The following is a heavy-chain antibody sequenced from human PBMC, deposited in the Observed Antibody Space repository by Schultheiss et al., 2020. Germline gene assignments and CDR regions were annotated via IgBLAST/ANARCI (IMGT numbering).Heavy chain of an antibody. CDR2: ISWNSGSI. D-gene: IGHD2-2*01. V-gene: IGHV3-9*01. Sequence: GGSLRLSCAASGFTFDDYAMHWVRQAPGNGLEWVSGISWNSGSIGYADSVKGRFTISRDNAKNSLYLQMNSLRAEDTALYYCAKESRYCSSTSCYGYYYYYYMDVWGKGTTVTVSS. J-gene: IGHJ6*03. CDR1: GFTFDDYA. CDR3: AKESRYCSSTSCYGYYYYYYMDV.